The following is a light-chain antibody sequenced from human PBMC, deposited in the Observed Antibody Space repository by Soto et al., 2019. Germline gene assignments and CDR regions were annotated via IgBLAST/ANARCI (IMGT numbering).Light chain of an antibody. J-gene: IGLJ3*02. CDR3: SSYTTTTRL. V-gene: IGLV2-14*01. Sequence: QSVLTQPASVSGSPGQSITISCTGTSSDIGSNNYVSWFQQRPGKAPTLIIYEVSHRPSGVSTHFSGSKSGNTASLTISGLLPEDEAEYYCSSYTTTTRLFGGGTKVTVL. CDR2: EVS. CDR1: SSDIGSNNY.